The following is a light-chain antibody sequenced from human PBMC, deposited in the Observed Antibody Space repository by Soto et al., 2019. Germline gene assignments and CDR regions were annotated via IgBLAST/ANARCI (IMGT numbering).Light chain of an antibody. CDR1: ALPKQY. J-gene: IGLJ3*02. V-gene: IGLV3-25*03. Sequence: SYELTQSPSVSVSPGQTARITCSGDALPKQYAYWYQQKPGQAPVVVIYKDNERPSGIPERFSGSSSGTTVTLTISGVQAEDEADYYCQSADSSGSFWVFGGGTKLTVL. CDR3: QSADSSGSFWV. CDR2: KDN.